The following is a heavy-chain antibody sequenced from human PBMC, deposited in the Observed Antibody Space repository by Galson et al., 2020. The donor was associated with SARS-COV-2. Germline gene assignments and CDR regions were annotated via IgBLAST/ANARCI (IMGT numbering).Heavy chain of an antibody. CDR2: MYYSGTT. CDR3: ASLHNFYDSSGYHHSILGNY. D-gene: IGHD3-22*01. Sequence: SETLSRTCTVSGGSIYSSSYSWGWIRQPPGKGLEWIGNMYYSGTTYYNPSLKSRVTISINTSKNQFSLKLSSVTAADTAVYYCASLHNFYDSSGYHHSILGNYWGQGSLVTVSS. V-gene: IGHV4-39*01. J-gene: IGHJ4*02. CDR1: GGSIYSSSYS.